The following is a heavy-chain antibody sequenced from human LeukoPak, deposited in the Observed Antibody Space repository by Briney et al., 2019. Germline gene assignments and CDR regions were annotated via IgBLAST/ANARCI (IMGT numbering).Heavy chain of an antibody. J-gene: IGHJ4*02. Sequence: PGGSLRLSCAASGFTFSSYGMHWVRQAPGKGLEWVALIWYDGSNKYYADSVKGRFTISRDNSKNSLYLQMNSLRAEDTAVYYCARDLGMTDGDYVSYFDYWGQGTLVTVSS. D-gene: IGHD4-17*01. V-gene: IGHV3-33*01. CDR2: IWYDGSNK. CDR1: GFTFSSYG. CDR3: ARDLGMTDGDYVSYFDY.